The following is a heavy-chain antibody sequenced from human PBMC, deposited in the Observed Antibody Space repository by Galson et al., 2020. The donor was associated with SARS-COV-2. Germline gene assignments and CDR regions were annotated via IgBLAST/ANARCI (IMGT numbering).Heavy chain of an antibody. CDR2: TYYRSKWYN. CDR3: ARHRYDSSGYYYEYYFDY. Sequence: SQTLSLTCAISGDSVSSNSAAWNWIRQSPSRGLEWLGRTYYRSKWYNDYAVSVKSRITINPDTSKNQFSLQLNSVTPEDTAVYYCARHRYDSSGYYYEYYFDYWGQGTLVTVSS. J-gene: IGHJ4*02. D-gene: IGHD3-22*01. V-gene: IGHV6-1*01. CDR1: GDSVSSNSAA.